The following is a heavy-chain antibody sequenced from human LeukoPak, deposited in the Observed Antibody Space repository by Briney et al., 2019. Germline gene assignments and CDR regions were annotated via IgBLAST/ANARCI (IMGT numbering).Heavy chain of an antibody. CDR1: GFTFSSYG. Sequence: PGGSLRLSCAASGFTFSSYGMHWVRQAPGKGLEWVAFIRYDGSNKYYADSVKGRFTISRDNSKNTLYLQMNSLRAEDTAVYYCAKLEDYCDYDGYYYYMDVWGKGTTVTVSS. CDR3: AKLEDYCDYDGYYYYMDV. V-gene: IGHV3-30*02. D-gene: IGHD4-17*01. CDR2: IRYDGSNK. J-gene: IGHJ6*03.